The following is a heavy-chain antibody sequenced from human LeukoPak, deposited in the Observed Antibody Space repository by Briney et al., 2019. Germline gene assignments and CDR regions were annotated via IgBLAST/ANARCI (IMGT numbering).Heavy chain of an antibody. Sequence: SETLSLTCTVSGGSISSGGYHWSWIRQHPGKGLEWIGYIYYSGSTYYNPSLKSRVTISVDTSKNQFSLKLSSVTAADTAVYYCARDRGEYGGNSGFRYYYMDVWGKGTTVTVSS. D-gene: IGHD4-23*01. CDR3: ARDRGEYGGNSGFRYYYMDV. V-gene: IGHV4-31*03. CDR1: GGSISSGGYH. CDR2: IYYSGST. J-gene: IGHJ6*03.